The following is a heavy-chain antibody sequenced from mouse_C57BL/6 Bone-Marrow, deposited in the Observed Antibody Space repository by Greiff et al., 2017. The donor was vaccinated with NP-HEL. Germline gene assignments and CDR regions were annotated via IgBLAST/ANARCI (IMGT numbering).Heavy chain of an antibody. CDR1: GYTFTDYY. V-gene: IGHV1-84*01. Sequence: VQLQQSGPELVKPGASVKISCKASGYTFTDYYINWVKQRPGQGLEWIGWIYPGSGNTKYNEKFKGKATLTVDTSSSTAYMQLSSLTSEDSAVYCCAREGYGSRPSYWYFDGWGTGTTVTVSS. CDR2: IYPGSGNT. J-gene: IGHJ1*03. D-gene: IGHD1-1*01. CDR3: AREGYGSRPSYWYFDG.